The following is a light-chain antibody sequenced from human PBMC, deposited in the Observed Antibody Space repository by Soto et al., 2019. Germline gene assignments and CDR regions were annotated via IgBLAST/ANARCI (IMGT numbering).Light chain of an antibody. CDR1: QSISTW. J-gene: IGKJ1*01. CDR3: QQYNSYST. CDR2: QAS. Sequence: DIQMTQSPSTLPASVGDRVTITCRASQSISTWLAWYQQKPGKAPKLLIYQASNLESGVPSRFSGSGSGTEFTLTISSLQPYDFATYYCQQYNSYSTFGQGTKVEIK. V-gene: IGKV1-5*03.